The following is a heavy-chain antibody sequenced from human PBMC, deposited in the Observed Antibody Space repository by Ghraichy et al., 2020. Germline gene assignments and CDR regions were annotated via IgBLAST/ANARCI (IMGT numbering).Heavy chain of an antibody. CDR2: IYTSGST. V-gene: IGHV4-4*07. CDR3: ARDGSYLTYFDY. CDR1: GGSISSYH. Sequence: SETLSLTCTVSGGSISSYHWSWIRQPAGKGLEWLGRIYTSGSTNYNPSLKSRVTMSVDTSKNQFSLKLSSVTAADTAVYYCARDGSYLTYFDYWGQGTLVTVSS. D-gene: IGHD1-26*01. J-gene: IGHJ4*02.